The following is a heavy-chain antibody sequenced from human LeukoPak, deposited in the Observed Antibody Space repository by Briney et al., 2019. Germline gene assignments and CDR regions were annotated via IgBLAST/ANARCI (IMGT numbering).Heavy chain of an antibody. CDR3: ARDQDPGCGSITCYVWFDP. D-gene: IGHD2-2*01. V-gene: IGHV4-4*07. CDR1: GGSISGYY. J-gene: IGHJ5*02. Sequence: PSETLSLTCTVSGGSISGYYWSWIRQPAGKGLEWIGRIYTSGSTNYNPSLKSRVTMSVDTSKNQFSLKLSSVTAADTAVYYCARDQDPGCGSITCYVWFDPWGQGTLVTVSS. CDR2: IYTSGST.